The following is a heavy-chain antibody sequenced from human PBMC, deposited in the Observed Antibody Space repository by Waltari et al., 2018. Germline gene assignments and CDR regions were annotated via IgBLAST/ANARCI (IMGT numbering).Heavy chain of an antibody. V-gene: IGHV4-59*01. CDR1: GGSISSYY. CDR2: IYYTGST. CDR3: ARVARILEWYYMDV. J-gene: IGHJ6*03. Sequence: QVQLQESGPGLVKPSETLSLTCPVSGGSISSYYWSWIRQPPGKGLEWIAYIYYTGSTNYNPSLKSRATTSVDTSKNQFSLKVSSVTAADTAVYYCARVARILEWYYMDVWGKGTTVTVSS. D-gene: IGHD3-3*01.